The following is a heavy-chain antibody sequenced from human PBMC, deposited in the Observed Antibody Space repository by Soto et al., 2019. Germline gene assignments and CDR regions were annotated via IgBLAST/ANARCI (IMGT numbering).Heavy chain of an antibody. CDR1: GGTFSSYA. J-gene: IGHJ5*02. CDR3: ARDGYSSSWYSRYNWFDP. V-gene: IGHV1-69*01. D-gene: IGHD6-13*01. Sequence: QVQLVQSGAEVKKPGSSVKVSCKASGGTFSSYAISWVRQAPGHGLDGRGGIIPIFGTANYAQKFQGRVTITADEATSTAYMELSSLRSEDTAVYYCARDGYSSSWYSRYNWFDPWGQGTLVTVSS. CDR2: IIPIFGTA.